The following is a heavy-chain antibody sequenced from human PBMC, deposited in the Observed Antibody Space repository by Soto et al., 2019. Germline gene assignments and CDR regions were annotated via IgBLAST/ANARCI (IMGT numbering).Heavy chain of an antibody. Sequence: ASVKVSCQASGYTFIGYYVHWVRQAPGQGLAWMGWINPNSGGTNYAQRFQGWVTITRDRSISTAYMELSRLKSDDTAVYYCARVGGGLASLGYYGMDVWGQGTTVTVSS. CDR1: GYTFIGYY. CDR3: ARVGGGLASLGYYGMDV. V-gene: IGHV1-2*04. J-gene: IGHJ6*02. D-gene: IGHD3-10*01. CDR2: INPNSGGT.